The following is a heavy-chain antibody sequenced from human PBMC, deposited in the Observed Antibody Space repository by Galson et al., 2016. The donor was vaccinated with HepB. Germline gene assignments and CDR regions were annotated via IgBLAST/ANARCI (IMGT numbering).Heavy chain of an antibody. CDR2: VWYDGYNK. D-gene: IGHD2-15*01. CDR1: GFNFSNYG. Sequence: SLRLSCAASGFNFSNYGMHWVRQAPGKGLEWVAIVWYDGYNKYYADSVTGRFTISSDNSKNTLYLQMNSLRAEDKAVYYCARSGDIVNYYGMDVWGQGTTVTGSS. J-gene: IGHJ6*02. V-gene: IGHV3-33*01. CDR3: ARSGDIVNYYGMDV.